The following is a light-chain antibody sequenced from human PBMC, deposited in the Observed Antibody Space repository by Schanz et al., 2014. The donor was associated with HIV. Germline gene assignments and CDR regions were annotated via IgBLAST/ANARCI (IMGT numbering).Light chain of an antibody. J-gene: IGKJ2*01. Sequence: EIVLTQSPGSLSLSPGGRATLSCGASQRLSSSYLAWYQQKRDQPPRLVIYATSTRAAGIPDRFSGTGSGTDFTLTISRLEPEDFAVYYCQQYNNWPPPYTFGQGTKLEIK. CDR1: QRLSSSY. CDR3: QQYNNWPPPYT. V-gene: IGKV3-20*01. CDR2: ATS.